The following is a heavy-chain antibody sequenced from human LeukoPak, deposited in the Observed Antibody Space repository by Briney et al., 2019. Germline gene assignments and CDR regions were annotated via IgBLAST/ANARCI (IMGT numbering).Heavy chain of an antibody. V-gene: IGHV3-23*01. J-gene: IGHJ4*02. Sequence: PGGSLRLSCAASGFTFNNAWMSWVRQAPGKGLEWVSAISGSGGSTYYADSVKGRFTISRDNSKNSLFLQMNSLRADDTAVYYCAKDTLEYSSPEAFDYWGQGTLVTVSS. CDR2: ISGSGGST. D-gene: IGHD6-6*01. CDR1: GFTFNNAW. CDR3: AKDTLEYSSPEAFDY.